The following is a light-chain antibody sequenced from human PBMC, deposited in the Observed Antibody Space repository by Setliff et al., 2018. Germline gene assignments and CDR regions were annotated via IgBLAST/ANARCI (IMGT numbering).Light chain of an antibody. CDR2: EVN. CDR3: SSNIGSNNFDV. CDR1: SSDIGGYKY. V-gene: IGLV2-8*01. J-gene: IGLJ1*01. Sequence: QSALAQPPSASGSPGQSVTISCTGTSSDIGGYKYVSWYQQHPGKAPKPMIYEVNKRPSGVPDRFSGSKSGNTASLTVSGLQAEDEADYYCSSNIGSNNFDVFGTGTKVTVL.